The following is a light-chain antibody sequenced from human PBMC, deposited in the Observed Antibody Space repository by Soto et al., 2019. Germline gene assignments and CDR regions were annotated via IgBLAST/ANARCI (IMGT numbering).Light chain of an antibody. CDR3: QHFKSYPFT. CDR1: QGISTA. CDR2: DAS. J-gene: IGKJ4*01. Sequence: AIQLTQSPSSLSASVGDRVTITCRASQGISTALAWYQQKPGKAPNLLSYDASSLESGVPLRFSGSGSGSDFTLTISSLQPEDFANYYCQHFKSYPFTFGGGTKVEVK. V-gene: IGKV1-13*02.